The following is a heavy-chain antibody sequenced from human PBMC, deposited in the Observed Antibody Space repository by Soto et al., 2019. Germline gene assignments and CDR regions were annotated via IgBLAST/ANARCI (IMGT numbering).Heavy chain of an antibody. Sequence: GASVDVSCKASGGTFSSYAISLVRQAPGQGREWXGGIXXXFXTXXXAXXXKGRVTMTTDTSTSTAYMELRSLRSDDTAVYYCARDGVFLSGSSNWFDPGGHGTLVTVS. CDR3: ARDGVFLSGSSNWFDP. CDR1: GGTFSSYA. V-gene: IGHV1-69*05. D-gene: IGHD1-26*01. J-gene: IGHJ5*02. CDR2: IXXXFXTX.